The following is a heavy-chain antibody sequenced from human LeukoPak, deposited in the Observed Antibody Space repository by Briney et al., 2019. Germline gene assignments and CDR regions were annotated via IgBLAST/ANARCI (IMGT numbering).Heavy chain of an antibody. V-gene: IGHV1-69*04. D-gene: IGHD2-2*01. CDR1: GGTFGSYT. CDR3: AREYCSSTSCSYYFDY. CDR2: IIPILGIA. Sequence: ASVKVSCKASGGTFGSYTISWVRQAPGQGLEWMGRIIPILGIANYAQKFQGRVTITADKSTSTAYMELSSLRSEDTAVYYCAREYCSSTSCSYYFDYWGQGTLVTVSS. J-gene: IGHJ4*02.